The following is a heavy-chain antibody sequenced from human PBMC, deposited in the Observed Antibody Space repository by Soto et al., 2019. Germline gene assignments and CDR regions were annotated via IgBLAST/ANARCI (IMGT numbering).Heavy chain of an antibody. J-gene: IGHJ6*03. Sequence: QVQLVESGGGLVKPGGSLRLSCAASGFTFSDYYMSWIRQAPGKGLEWVSYISSSGSTIYYADSVKGRFTISRDNAKNSLYQQMNSLRDEETAVHYCARGGSGDCSGGSRFYFYDYMDVWGKGTTVTVSS. D-gene: IGHD2-15*01. CDR1: GFTFSDYY. V-gene: IGHV3-11*01. CDR2: ISSSGSTI. CDR3: ARGGSGDCSGGSRFYFYDYMDV.